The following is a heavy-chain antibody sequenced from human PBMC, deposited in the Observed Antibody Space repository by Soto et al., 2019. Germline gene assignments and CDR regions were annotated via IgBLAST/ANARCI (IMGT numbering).Heavy chain of an antibody. V-gene: IGHV4-34*01. J-gene: IGHJ4*02. CDR1: GGSFSGYY. CDR3: ARGRIVLMVYAITGGYFDY. D-gene: IGHD2-8*01. Sequence: QVQLQQWGAGLLKPSETLSLTCAVYGGSFSGYYWSWIRQPPGKGLEWIGEINHSGSTNYNPSLKSRVTIPVVTSKNKFPLKLSSVTAADTAVYYCARGRIVLMVYAITGGYFDYWGQGTLVTVSS. CDR2: INHSGST.